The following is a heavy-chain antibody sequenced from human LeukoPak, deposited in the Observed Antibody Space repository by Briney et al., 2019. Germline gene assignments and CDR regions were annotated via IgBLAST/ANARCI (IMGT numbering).Heavy chain of an antibody. CDR2: ISISSTVI. V-gene: IGHV3-21*01. Sequence: PGGSLRLSCAASGFSFDSYTMNWVRQAPGKGLEWVSSISISSTVINYADSVKGRFTISRDNAKNSLYLQMDSLRAEDTACYYCSRAGIAYYYGDYWGQGTLVTVSS. D-gene: IGHD3-10*01. J-gene: IGHJ4*02. CDR3: SRAGIAYYYGDY. CDR1: GFSFDSYT.